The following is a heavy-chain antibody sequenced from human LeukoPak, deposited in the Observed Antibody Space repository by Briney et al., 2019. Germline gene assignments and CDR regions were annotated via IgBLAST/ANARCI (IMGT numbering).Heavy chain of an antibody. CDR1: GFTFSSYA. V-gene: IGHV3-53*01. CDR2: IYSGGST. J-gene: IGHJ1*01. D-gene: IGHD3-3*01. CDR3: ARAYYDSFQH. Sequence: GGSLRLSCAASGFTFSSYAMSWVRQAPGKGLEWVSVIYSGGSTYYADSVKGRFTISRDNSKNTLYLQMNSLRAEDTAVYYCARAYYDSFQHWGQGTLVTVSS.